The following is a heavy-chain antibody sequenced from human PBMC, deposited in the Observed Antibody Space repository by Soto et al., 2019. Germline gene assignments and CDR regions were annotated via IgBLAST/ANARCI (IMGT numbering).Heavy chain of an antibody. D-gene: IGHD3-22*01. CDR1: GFTFSKAW. Sequence: EVQLVESGGGLVKPGGSLRVSCAASGFTFSKAWINWVRQAPGKGLEWVGRIKSKTNGGTTDFAAHVRDRFAISRDDANNIVYLQMNSLRTEDTAVYYCTTDSYSTMITVRFGYWGHVTLVTVSS. CDR3: TTDSYSTMITVRFGY. V-gene: IGHV3-15*07. CDR2: IKSKTNGGTT. J-gene: IGHJ4*01.